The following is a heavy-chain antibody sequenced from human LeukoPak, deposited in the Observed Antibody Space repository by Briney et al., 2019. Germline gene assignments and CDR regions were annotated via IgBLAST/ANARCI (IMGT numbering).Heavy chain of an antibody. D-gene: IGHD3-16*01. Sequence: GGSLRLSCAASGFTFSSYSMNWVRQVPGKGLEWLSFISSSRSTIYYADSVKGRFTISRDNAKNSLYLQMNSLRAEDTAVYYCARLRSYGYYYDGMDVWGQGTTVTVSS. V-gene: IGHV3-48*04. CDR1: GFTFSSYS. J-gene: IGHJ6*02. CDR3: ARLRSYGYYYDGMDV. CDR2: ISSSRSTI.